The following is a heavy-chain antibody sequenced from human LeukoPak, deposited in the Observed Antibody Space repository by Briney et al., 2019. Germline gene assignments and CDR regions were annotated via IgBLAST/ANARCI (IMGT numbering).Heavy chain of an antibody. D-gene: IGHD1-26*01. V-gene: IGHV3-7*01. CDR2: IKQDGSEK. CDR1: GFTFSSYW. J-gene: IGHJ3*02. CDR3: ARDRGQYGPIDAFDI. Sequence: PGGSLRLSCTASGFTFSSYWMSWVRQAPGKGLEWVANIKQDGSEKYYVDSVKGRFTISRDNAKNSLYLQMNSLRAEDTAVYYCARDRGQYGPIDAFDIWGQGTMVTVSS.